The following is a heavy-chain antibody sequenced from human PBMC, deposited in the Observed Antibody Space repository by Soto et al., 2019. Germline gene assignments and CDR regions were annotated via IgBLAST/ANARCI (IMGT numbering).Heavy chain of an antibody. CDR3: AKDQLRYYYYYYMDV. J-gene: IGHJ6*03. CDR1: GFTFDDYA. Sequence: GGSLRLSCAASGFTFDDYAMHWVRQAPGKGLEWVSGISWNSGSIGYADSVKGRFTISRDNAKNSLYLQMNSLRAEDTALYYCAKDQLRYYYYYYMDVWGKGTTVTVSS. D-gene: IGHD1-1*01. V-gene: IGHV3-9*01. CDR2: ISWNSGSI.